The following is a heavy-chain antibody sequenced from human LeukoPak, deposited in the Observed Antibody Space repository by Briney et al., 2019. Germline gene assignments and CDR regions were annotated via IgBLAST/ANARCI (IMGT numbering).Heavy chain of an antibody. D-gene: IGHD6-13*01. CDR2: VYYSGST. V-gene: IGHV4-61*01. Sequence: SETLSLTCTVSGGSISSSNYYWSWIRQPPGKGLEWIGYVYYSGSTNYNPSLKSRVTISVDTSKNQFSLKLSSVTAADTAVYYCARAVLVAAADYFDYWGQGTLVTVSS. CDR3: ARAVLVAAADYFDY. CDR1: GGSISSSNYY. J-gene: IGHJ4*02.